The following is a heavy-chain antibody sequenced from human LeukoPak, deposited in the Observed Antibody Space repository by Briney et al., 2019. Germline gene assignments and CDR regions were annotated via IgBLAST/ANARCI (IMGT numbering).Heavy chain of an antibody. D-gene: IGHD2-2*01. Sequence: GASVRLSYSVSGYNLIALYIHWVRQAPGKGLEWMGGFDPEDGETIYAQKFEGRFNITEDTSTDTAYMELSSLTSEDTAVYYCASGFAYQYFDSWGQGTLVTVSS. CDR3: ASGFAYQYFDS. CDR2: FDPEDGET. V-gene: IGHV1-24*01. CDR1: GYNLIALY. J-gene: IGHJ4*02.